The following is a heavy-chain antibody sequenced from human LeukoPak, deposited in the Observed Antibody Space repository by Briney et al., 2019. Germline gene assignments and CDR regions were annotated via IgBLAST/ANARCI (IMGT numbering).Heavy chain of an antibody. CDR3: ARGRTAMATGIDY. CDR2: IYYSGST. Sequence: SSETLSLTCTVSGGSISSYYWSWIRQPPGKGLEWIGYIYYSGSTNYNPSLKSRVTISVDTSKNQFSLKLSSVTAADTAVYYCARGRTAMATGIDYWGQGTLVTVSS. V-gene: IGHV4-59*01. D-gene: IGHD5-18*01. J-gene: IGHJ4*02. CDR1: GGSISSYY.